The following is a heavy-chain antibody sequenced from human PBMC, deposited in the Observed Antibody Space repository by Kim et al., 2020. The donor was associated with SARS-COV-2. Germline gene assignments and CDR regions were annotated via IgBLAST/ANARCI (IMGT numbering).Heavy chain of an antibody. V-gene: IGHV4-34*01. D-gene: IGHD3-9*01. CDR2: SGST. Sequence: SGSTNYNPSLKSRVTISVDTSKNQFSLKLSSVTAADTAVYYCARGLFDAGWGQGTLVTVSS. J-gene: IGHJ4*02. CDR3: ARGLFDAG.